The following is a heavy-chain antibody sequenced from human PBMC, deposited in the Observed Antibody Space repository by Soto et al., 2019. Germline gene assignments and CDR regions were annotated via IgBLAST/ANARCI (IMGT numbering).Heavy chain of an antibody. Sequence: PSETLSLTCTVSGGSISSGGYYWSWIRQHPGKGLEWIGYIYYSGTTNYNPSLKSRVTISVDTSKNQFSLKLSSVTAADTVVYYCARVKGRSAGFDYWGQGILVTVSS. V-gene: IGHV4-31*03. D-gene: IGHD3-10*01. J-gene: IGHJ4*02. CDR2: IYYSGTT. CDR1: GGSISSGGYY. CDR3: ARVKGRSAGFDY.